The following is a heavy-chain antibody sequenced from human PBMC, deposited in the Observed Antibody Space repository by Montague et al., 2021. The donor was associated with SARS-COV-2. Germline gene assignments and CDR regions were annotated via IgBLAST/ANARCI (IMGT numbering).Heavy chain of an antibody. D-gene: IGHD5-18*01. V-gene: IGHV3-7*01. CDR2: IKQDGSEK. Sequence: SLRLSCAASGFTFSSYWMSWVRQAPGKGLEWVANIKQDGSEKCYVDSVKGRFSISRDNAKNSLYLQMSSLRAEDTAMYYCTRLGWGYSDGLDYWGQGTLVTVSS. CDR1: GFTFSSYW. J-gene: IGHJ4*02. CDR3: TRLGWGYSDGLDY.